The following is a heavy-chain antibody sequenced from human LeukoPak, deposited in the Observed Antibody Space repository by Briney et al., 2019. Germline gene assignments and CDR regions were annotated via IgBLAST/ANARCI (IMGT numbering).Heavy chain of an antibody. CDR2: IYYSGST. J-gene: IGHJ4*02. D-gene: IGHD3-10*01. V-gene: IGHV4-39*01. CDR1: GGSISSSSYY. Sequence: SETLSLTCTVSGGSISSSSYYWGWIRRPPGRGLEWFGSIYYSGSTYYNPSLKSRVTISVDTSKNQFSLKLSSVTAADTAVYYCASFMVRGGQAQSVYWGQGTLVTVSS. CDR3: ASFMVRGGQAQSVY.